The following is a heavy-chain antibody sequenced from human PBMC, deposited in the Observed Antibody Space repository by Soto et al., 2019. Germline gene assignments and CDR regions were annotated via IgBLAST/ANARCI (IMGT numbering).Heavy chain of an antibody. J-gene: IGHJ6*03. Sequence: QVQLQESGPGLVKPSGTLSLTCAVSSGSISSSNWWSWVRQPPGKGLEWIGEIYHSGSTNYNPSLKSRVTISVDKSKNQFSLKLSSVTAADTAVYYCARGPGGSGWLGRYEGFYYYYMDVWGKGTTVTVSS. CDR2: IYHSGST. D-gene: IGHD6-19*01. CDR3: ARGPGGSGWLGRYEGFYYYYMDV. V-gene: IGHV4-4*02. CDR1: SGSISSSNW.